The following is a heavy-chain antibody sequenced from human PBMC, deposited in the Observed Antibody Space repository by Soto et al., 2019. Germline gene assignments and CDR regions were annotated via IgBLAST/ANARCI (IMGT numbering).Heavy chain of an antibody. CDR1: GYNFTNYW. CDR3: ARLDCGLVIRHDHGMDV. J-gene: IGHJ6*02. Sequence: PWESLKISCTGSGYNFTNYWIAWVRQMPGKGLEWMGIIYPGDSDTRYSPSFQSRVTISVDKSITTAYLQWSSLKASDNAIYYCARLDCGLVIRHDHGMDVWGQGTTVTVSS. D-gene: IGHD3-9*01. V-gene: IGHV5-51*01. CDR2: IYPGDSDT.